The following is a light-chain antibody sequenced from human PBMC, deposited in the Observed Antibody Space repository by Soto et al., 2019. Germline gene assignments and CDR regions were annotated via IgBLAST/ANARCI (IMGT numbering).Light chain of an antibody. J-gene: IGKJ5*01. V-gene: IGKV3-20*01. CDR2: GAS. CDR3: QQYGGSPPVT. CDR1: RSVSSTY. Sequence: EIVLTQSPGTLSLSPGDGATLSCRASRSVSSTYLAWYQQRPGQAPRLLIYGASTRARGIPDRFSGTGSGTDFSLTISRLEHADFAVYFCQQYGGSPPVTFGQGTRLEIK.